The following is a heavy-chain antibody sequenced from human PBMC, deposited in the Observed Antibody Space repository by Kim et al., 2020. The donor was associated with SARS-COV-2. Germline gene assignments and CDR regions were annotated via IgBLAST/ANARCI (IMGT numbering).Heavy chain of an antibody. CDR3: AREGYYHGSGSYPDY. J-gene: IGHJ4*02. CDR1: GFTFNNCW. CDR2: IKEDGSEK. D-gene: IGHD3-10*01. V-gene: IGHV3-7*01. Sequence: GGSLRLSCAASGFTFNNCWMSWVRQAPGKGLEWVANIKEDGSEKNYVDSVKGRFTISRDNAKKSLYLEMNSLRAEDTAVYYCAREGYYHGSGSYPDYWGQGTLVAVSS.